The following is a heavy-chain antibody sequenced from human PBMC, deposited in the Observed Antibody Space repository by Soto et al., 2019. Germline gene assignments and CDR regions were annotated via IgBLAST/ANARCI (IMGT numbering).Heavy chain of an antibody. CDR3: ARGSLWSGYYGGSDAFDI. Sequence: QVQLVESGGGVVQPGRSLRLSCAASGFTFSSYGMHWVRQAPGKGLEWVAVIWYDGSNKYYADSVKGRFTISRDNSKNKLYLQMNSLRAEDTAVYYCARGSLWSGYYGGSDAFDIWGQGTMVTVSS. CDR1: GFTFSSYG. D-gene: IGHD3-3*01. V-gene: IGHV3-33*01. J-gene: IGHJ3*02. CDR2: IWYDGSNK.